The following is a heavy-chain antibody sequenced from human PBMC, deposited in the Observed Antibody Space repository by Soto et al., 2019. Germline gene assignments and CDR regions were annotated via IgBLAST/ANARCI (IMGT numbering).Heavy chain of an antibody. V-gene: IGHV4-59*01. CDR1: GGSISSYY. J-gene: IGHJ4*02. CDR3: ARDDYGDYYFDY. D-gene: IGHD4-17*01. CDR2: IYYSGST. Sequence: SETLSLTCTVSGGSISSYYWSWIRQPPGKGLEWIGYIYYSGSTNYNPSLKSRVTISVDTSMNQFSLKLSAVTAADTAVYYCARDDYGDYYFDYWGQGTLVTVSS.